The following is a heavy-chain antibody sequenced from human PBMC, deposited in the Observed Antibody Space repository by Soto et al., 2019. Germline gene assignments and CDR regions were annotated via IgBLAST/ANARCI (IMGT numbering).Heavy chain of an antibody. D-gene: IGHD3-9*01. CDR1: GFTFSSYG. Sequence: PGGSLRLSCAASGFTFSSYGMHWVRQAPGKGLEWVAVISYDGSNKYYADSVKGRFTISRDNSKNTLYLQMNSLRAEDTAVYYCAKPPVRYFDWLYLGYWGQGTLVTVSS. CDR2: ISYDGSNK. CDR3: AKPPVRYFDWLYLGY. J-gene: IGHJ4*02. V-gene: IGHV3-30*18.